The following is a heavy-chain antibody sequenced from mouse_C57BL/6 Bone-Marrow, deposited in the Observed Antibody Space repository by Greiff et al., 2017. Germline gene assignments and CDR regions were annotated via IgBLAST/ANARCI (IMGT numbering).Heavy chain of an antibody. CDR1: GYTFTSYG. J-gene: IGHJ1*03. CDR2: IYPRSGNT. D-gene: IGHD3-2*02. V-gene: IGHV1-81*01. Sequence: QVQLQQSGAELARPGASVKLSCKASGYTFTSYGISWVKQRTGQGLEWIGEIYPRSGNTYYNEKFKGKATLTADKSSSTAYMELRSLTSEDSAVYFCARGRGILRGYFDVWGTGTTVTVSS. CDR3: ARGRGILRGYFDV.